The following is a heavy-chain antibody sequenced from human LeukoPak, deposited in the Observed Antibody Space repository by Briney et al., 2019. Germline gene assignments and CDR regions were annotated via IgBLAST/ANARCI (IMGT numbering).Heavy chain of an antibody. V-gene: IGHV1-69*04. D-gene: IGHD2-2*01. Sequence: SVKVSCKASGGTFSSYAISWVRQAPGQGLEWMGRIVPIFGIANYAQKFQGRVTITADKSTSTAYMELSSLRSEDTAVYYCAREADIVVVPAAIRRGYYFDYWGQGTLVTVSS. CDR3: AREADIVVVPAAIRRGYYFDY. J-gene: IGHJ4*02. CDR1: GGTFSSYA. CDR2: IVPIFGIA.